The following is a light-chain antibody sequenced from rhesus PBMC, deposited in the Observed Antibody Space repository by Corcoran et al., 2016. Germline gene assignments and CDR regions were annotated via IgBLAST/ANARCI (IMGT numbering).Light chain of an antibody. V-gene: IGKV1-19*01. J-gene: IGKJ2*01. CDR1: QGISSW. CDR2: TAS. Sequence: DIQMTQSPSSLSASVGDQVTITCHASQGISSWLAWFQQKPGKAPKPLIYTASRLQSWVPSRFSGRRSGTDYTLPISSLQPEYFATYYCQQYDDLPYNFGQGTKVEIK. CDR3: QQYDDLPYN.